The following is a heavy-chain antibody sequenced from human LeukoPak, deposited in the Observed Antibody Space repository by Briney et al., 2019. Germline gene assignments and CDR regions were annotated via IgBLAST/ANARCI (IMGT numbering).Heavy chain of an antibody. CDR3: TRVIVAVPGYFDYFDF. CDR2: INEDGSDK. Sequence: GGSLRLSCTASGFSFSNHYMRWIRQAPGKGLEWVANINEDGSDKWHLGSVKGRFTVSRDNARNSLYLQMNSLRVENTAVYYCTRVIVAVPGYFDYFDFWGQGVLVTVSS. V-gene: IGHV3-7*01. CDR1: GFSFSNHY. D-gene: IGHD6-19*01. J-gene: IGHJ4*02.